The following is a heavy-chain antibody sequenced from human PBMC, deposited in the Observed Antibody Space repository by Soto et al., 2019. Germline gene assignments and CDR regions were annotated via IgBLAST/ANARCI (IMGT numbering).Heavy chain of an antibody. Sequence: QVQLVQSGAEVKKPGASVKVSCKASGYTFTSYGISWVRQAPGQGLEWMGWISAHNGNTNYAQKLQGRVTMTTDTSTSTAYMELRSLRSDDTAVYYCAGNYCSGGSCYYYYGMDVWGQGTTVTVSS. J-gene: IGHJ6*02. CDR1: GYTFTSYG. CDR2: ISAHNGNT. D-gene: IGHD2-15*01. V-gene: IGHV1-18*01. CDR3: AGNYCSGGSCYYYYGMDV.